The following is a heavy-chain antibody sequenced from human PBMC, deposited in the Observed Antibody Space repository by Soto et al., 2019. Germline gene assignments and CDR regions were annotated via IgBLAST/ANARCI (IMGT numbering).Heavy chain of an antibody. CDR1: GYTFTGYY. Sequence: QVQLVQSGAEVKKPGASVKVSCKASGYTFTGYYMHWVRQAPGQGLEWMGWINPNSGGTNYAQKFQGWVTMTRDTSISTAYMELSRLRSDDTAVYYCARERLPGPRNYYYDGMDVWGQGTTVTVSS. V-gene: IGHV1-2*04. J-gene: IGHJ6*02. CDR2: INPNSGGT. CDR3: ARERLPGPRNYYYDGMDV. D-gene: IGHD2-2*01.